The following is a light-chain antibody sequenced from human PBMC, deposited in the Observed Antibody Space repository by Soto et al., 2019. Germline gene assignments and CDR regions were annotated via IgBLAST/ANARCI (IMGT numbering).Light chain of an antibody. Sequence: DIQLTQSPSFLSASVGDRVTITCRASQGIGTYLVWYQQKPGKAPKLLIYSAYKLQSGVPSRFSGSGSGTEFTLTVSSLQPEDFATYYCQQFDIHPFTFGPGTEVDIK. CDR3: QQFDIHPFT. CDR1: QGIGTY. J-gene: IGKJ3*01. V-gene: IGKV1-9*01. CDR2: SAY.